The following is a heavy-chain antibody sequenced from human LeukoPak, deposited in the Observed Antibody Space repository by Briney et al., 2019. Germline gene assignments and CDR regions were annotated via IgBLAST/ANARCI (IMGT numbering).Heavy chain of an antibody. D-gene: IGHD5/OR15-5a*01. J-gene: IGHJ4*02. CDR3: ARVVGVYYFDY. Sequence: SETLSLTCTVSGGSISSYYWSWIRQPPGKGLEWIGYIYYSGSTNYNPPLKSRVTISVDTSKNQFSLKLSSVTAADTAVYYCARVVGVYYFDYWGQGTLVTVSS. CDR2: IYYSGST. V-gene: IGHV4-59*01. CDR1: GGSISSYY.